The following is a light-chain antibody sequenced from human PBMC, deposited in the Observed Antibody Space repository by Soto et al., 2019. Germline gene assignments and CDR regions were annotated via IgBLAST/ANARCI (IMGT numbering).Light chain of an antibody. Sequence: EIVLPQSPGTLSLSPGERDTLSCRASQSVSSSYLAWYQQKPGQAPRLLIYGASSRATGIPDRFSGSGSGTDFTLTISRLEPEDFAVFYCQHYDSLPITFGQGTRLEIK. J-gene: IGKJ5*01. V-gene: IGKV3-20*01. CDR1: QSVSSSY. CDR2: GAS. CDR3: QHYDSLPIT.